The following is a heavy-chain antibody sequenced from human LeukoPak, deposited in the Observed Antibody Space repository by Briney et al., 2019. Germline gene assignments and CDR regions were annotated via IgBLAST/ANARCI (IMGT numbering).Heavy chain of an antibody. D-gene: IGHD1-26*01. J-gene: IGHJ5*02. CDR1: GGSISSGGYS. Sequence: SETLSLTCAVSGGSISSGGYSWSWIRQPPGKGLEWIGYIYHSGSTYYNPSLKNRVTISVDRSKNQFSLKLSSVTAADTAVYYCARELLQEYNWFDPWGQGTLVTVSS. V-gene: IGHV4-30-2*01. CDR3: ARELLQEYNWFDP. CDR2: IYHSGST.